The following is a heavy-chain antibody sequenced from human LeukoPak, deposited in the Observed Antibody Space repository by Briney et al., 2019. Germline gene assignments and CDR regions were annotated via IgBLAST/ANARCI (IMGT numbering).Heavy chain of an antibody. Sequence: GGSLRLSCAASGFTFSGYTMNWVRQAPGKGLEWVAAISSSSRDIFYADSVKGRFTISRDNTQNSLSLQMNSLRAEDTAVYYCVREAAATLFGYWGQGTLVTVSS. V-gene: IGHV3-21*01. CDR1: GFTFSGYT. CDR2: ISSSSRDI. CDR3: VREAAATLFGY. J-gene: IGHJ4*02. D-gene: IGHD1-26*01.